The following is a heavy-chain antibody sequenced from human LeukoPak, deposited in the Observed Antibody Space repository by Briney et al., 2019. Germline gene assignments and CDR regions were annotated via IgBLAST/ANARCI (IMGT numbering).Heavy chain of an antibody. CDR2: ISGSGGST. CDR3: AKLVGYCSSTSCSHFDY. Sequence: PGGSLRLSCAASGFTFSSYAMSWVRQAPGKGLEWVSAISGSGGSTYYADSVKGRFTISRDNSKNTLYLQMNSLRAEDTAVYYCAKLVGYCSSTSCSHFDYWGQGTLVTVSS. V-gene: IGHV3-23*01. CDR1: GFTFSSYA. D-gene: IGHD2-2*01. J-gene: IGHJ4*02.